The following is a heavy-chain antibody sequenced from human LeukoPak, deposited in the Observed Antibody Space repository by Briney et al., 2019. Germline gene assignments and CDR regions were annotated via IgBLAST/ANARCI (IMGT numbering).Heavy chain of an antibody. CDR3: ARDCGSGSYYKGWFDP. D-gene: IGHD3-10*01. CDR2: IYHSGST. V-gene: IGHV4-38-2*02. Sequence: SETLSLTCTVSGYSISSGYYWGWIRQPPGKGLEWIGSIYHSGSTYYNPSLKSRVTISVDTSKNQFSLKLSSVTAADTAVYYCARDCGSGSYYKGWFDPWGQGTLVTVSS. CDR1: GYSISSGYY. J-gene: IGHJ5*02.